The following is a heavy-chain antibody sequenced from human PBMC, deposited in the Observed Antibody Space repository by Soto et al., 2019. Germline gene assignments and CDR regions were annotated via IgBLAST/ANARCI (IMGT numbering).Heavy chain of an antibody. D-gene: IGHD3-10*01. Sequence: EVQLVESGGGLVKPGGSLRLSCAASGFTFNNAWMSWVRQAPGKGLEWVGRMKSKTDGGTTDYAAPVKGRFSISRDHPRNSVYLQMNSLKTEDTGVYYCTTTDYYGSGGERYWGQATLVTVSS. V-gene: IGHV3-15*01. J-gene: IGHJ4*02. CDR3: TTTDYYGSGGERY. CDR1: GFTFNNAW. CDR2: MKSKTDGGTT.